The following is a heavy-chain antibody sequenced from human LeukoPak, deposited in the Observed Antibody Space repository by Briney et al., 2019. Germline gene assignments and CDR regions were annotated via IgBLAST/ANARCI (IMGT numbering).Heavy chain of an antibody. CDR3: VKAQYDFWSGLDY. CDR2: ISGNGGST. J-gene: IGHJ4*02. D-gene: IGHD3-3*01. Sequence: PGGSLRLSCSASGFTFGRYPMHWVRQAPGKGLEYVSAISGNGGSTYYADSVKGRFTISRDNSKNTLYLQMSSLRTEDTAIYYCVKAQYDFWSGLDYWGQGTLVTVSS. CDR1: GFTFGRYP. V-gene: IGHV3-64D*09.